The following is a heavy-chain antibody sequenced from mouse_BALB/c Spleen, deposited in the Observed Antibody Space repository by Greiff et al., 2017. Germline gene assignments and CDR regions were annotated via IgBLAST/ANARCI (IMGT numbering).Heavy chain of an antibody. V-gene: IGHV1S81*02. D-gene: IGHD2-2*01. CDR2: INPSNGGT. CDR3: TREGGYDVGFAY. Sequence: QVQLQQPGAELVKPGASVKLSCKASGYTFTSYYMYWVKQRPGQGLEWIGGINPSNGGTNFNEKFKSKATLTVDKSSSTAYMQLSSLTSEDSAVYYCTREGGYDVGFAYWGQGTLVTVSA. CDR1: GYTFTSYY. J-gene: IGHJ3*01.